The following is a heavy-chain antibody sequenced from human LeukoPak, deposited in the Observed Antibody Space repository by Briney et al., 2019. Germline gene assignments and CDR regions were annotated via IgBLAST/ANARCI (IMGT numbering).Heavy chain of an antibody. V-gene: IGHV4-34*01. D-gene: IGHD2-2*01. Sequence: SETLSLTCAVYGGSFSGYYWSWIRQPPGKGLEWIGEINHSGGTNYNPSLKSRVTISVDTSKNQFSLKLSSVTAADTAVYYCARGRIVVVPAAMPELDYWGQGTLVTVSS. CDR2: INHSGGT. CDR1: GGSFSGYY. J-gene: IGHJ4*02. CDR3: ARGRIVVVPAAMPELDY.